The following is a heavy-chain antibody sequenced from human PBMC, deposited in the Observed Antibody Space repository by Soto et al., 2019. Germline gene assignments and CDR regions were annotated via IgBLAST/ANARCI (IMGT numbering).Heavy chain of an antibody. CDR1: GFTFSSYG. Sequence: GGSLRLSCAASGFTFSSYGMHWVRQAPGKGLEWVAVISYDGSNKYYADSVKGRFTISRDNSKNTLYLQMNSLRAEDTAVYYCAKGGCSGGSCYSEYFQHWGQGTLVTVSS. J-gene: IGHJ1*01. V-gene: IGHV3-30*18. CDR2: ISYDGSNK. CDR3: AKGGCSGGSCYSEYFQH. D-gene: IGHD2-15*01.